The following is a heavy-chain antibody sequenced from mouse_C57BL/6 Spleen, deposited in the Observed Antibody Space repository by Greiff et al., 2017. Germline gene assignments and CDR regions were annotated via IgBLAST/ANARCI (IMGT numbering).Heavy chain of an antibody. Sequence: QVQLQQSGAELVKPGASVKLSCKASGYTFTEYTIHWVKQRSGQGLEWIGWFYPGSGSIKYNEKFKDKATLTANKSSSTVYMEVSRLTSEVSAVYFCAKLGEEWLTTVVARGSWFAYWGQGTLVTVSA. V-gene: IGHV1-62-2*01. CDR3: AKLGEEWLTTVVARGSWFAY. CDR1: GYTFTEYT. D-gene: IGHD1-1*01. J-gene: IGHJ3*01. CDR2: FYPGSGSI.